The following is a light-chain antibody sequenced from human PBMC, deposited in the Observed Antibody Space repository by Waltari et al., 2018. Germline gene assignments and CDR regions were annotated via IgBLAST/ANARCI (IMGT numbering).Light chain of an antibody. CDR2: EGS. Sequence: QSALPQPASVSGSPGQSITISCTSASSDAGRYNLVSWYQQHPGKAPKPVIYEGSKRPSGVSNRFSGSKSGNTASLTISGLQAEDEADYYCCSYAGSSTLVFGGGTKLTVL. CDR3: CSYAGSSTLV. V-gene: IGLV2-23*01. J-gene: IGLJ3*02. CDR1: SSDAGRYNL.